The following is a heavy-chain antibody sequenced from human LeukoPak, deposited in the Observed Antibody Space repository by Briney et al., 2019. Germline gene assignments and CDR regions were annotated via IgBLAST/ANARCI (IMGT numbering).Heavy chain of an antibody. CDR3: ARDRIVGPDGGYYYYGMDV. CDR1: GFTFSSYA. CDR2: ISYDGSNK. V-gene: IGHV3-30-3*01. J-gene: IGHJ6*02. Sequence: GRSLRLSCAASGFTFSSYAMHWVRQAPGKGLEWVAVISYDGSNKYYADSVKGRFTISRDNSKNTLYLQMNSLRAEDTAVYYCARDRIVGPDGGYYYYGMDVWGQGTTVTVSS. D-gene: IGHD1-26*01.